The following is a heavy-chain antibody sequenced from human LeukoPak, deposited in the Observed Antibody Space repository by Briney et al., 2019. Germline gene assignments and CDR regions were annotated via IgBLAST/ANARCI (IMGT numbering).Heavy chain of an antibody. V-gene: IGHV3-53*01. CDR3: ARAPTVLVGYCSSSSCQADY. D-gene: IGHD2-2*01. CDR2: IYSGGST. CDR1: GFTVSSNY. J-gene: IGHJ4*02. Sequence: GGSLRLSCAASGFTVSSNYMSWVRQAPGKGLEWVSVIYSGGSTYYADSVKGRFTISRDNSKNTLYLQMNSLRAEDTAVYYCARAPTVLVGYCSSSSCQADYWGQGTLVTVSS.